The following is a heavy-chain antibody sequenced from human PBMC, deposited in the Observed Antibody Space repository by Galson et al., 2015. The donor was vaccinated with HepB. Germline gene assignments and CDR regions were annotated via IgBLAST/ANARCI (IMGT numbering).Heavy chain of an antibody. Sequence: LSLTCTVSGGSLSFSYWSWIRQPPGKGLEWIGYIYYFGSTNYNPSLKSRVTISIDTSKNQFSLNSSSVTTADTAVYYCAKDSSGWSFEYWGQGSLVTVSS. CDR2: IYYFGST. CDR1: GGSLSFSY. CDR3: AKDSSGWSFEY. J-gene: IGHJ4*02. V-gene: IGHV4-59*01. D-gene: IGHD6-19*01.